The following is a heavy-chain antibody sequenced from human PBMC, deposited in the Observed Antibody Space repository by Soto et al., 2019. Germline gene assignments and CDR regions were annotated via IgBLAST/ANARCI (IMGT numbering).Heavy chain of an antibody. CDR2: IYWNDDK. D-gene: IGHD5-12*01. V-gene: IGHV2-5*01. J-gene: IGHJ5*02. CDR1: GFSLSTSGVG. CDR3: AHYGYSGYDNWFDP. Sequence: SGPTLVNPTQTLTLTCTFSGFSLSTSGVGVGWIRQPPGKALERLALIYWNDDKRYSPSLKSRLTITKDTSKNQVVLTMTNMDPVDTATYYCAHYGYSGYDNWFDPWGQGTLVTVSS.